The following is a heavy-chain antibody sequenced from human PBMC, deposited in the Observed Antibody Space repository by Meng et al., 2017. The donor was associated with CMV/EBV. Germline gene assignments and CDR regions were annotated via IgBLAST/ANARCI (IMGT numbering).Heavy chain of an antibody. J-gene: IGHJ4*02. Sequence: GSLRLSCTVSGGSISSSSYYWGWIRQPPGKGLEWTGSIYYSGSTYYNPSLKSRVTISVDTSKNQFSLKLSSVTAADTAVYYCARAPDPKPTTVTTSEYYFDYWGQGTLVTVSS. CDR3: ARAPDPKPTTVTTSEYYFDY. D-gene: IGHD4-11*01. CDR2: IYYSGST. V-gene: IGHV4-39*07. CDR1: GGSISSSSYY.